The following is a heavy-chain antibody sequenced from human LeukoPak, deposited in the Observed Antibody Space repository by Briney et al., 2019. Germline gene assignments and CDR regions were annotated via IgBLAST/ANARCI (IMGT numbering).Heavy chain of an antibody. CDR2: ISSSSSTI. V-gene: IGHV3-48*01. Sequence: PGGSLRLSCAASGFTFSSYSMNWVRQAPGKGLEWVSYISSSSSTIYYADSVKGRFTISRDNTKNSLYLQMNSLRAEDTAVYYCARVHEYYDFWSGRYYYYGMDVWGQGTTVTVSS. D-gene: IGHD3-3*01. CDR1: GFTFSSYS. J-gene: IGHJ6*02. CDR3: ARVHEYYDFWSGRYYYYGMDV.